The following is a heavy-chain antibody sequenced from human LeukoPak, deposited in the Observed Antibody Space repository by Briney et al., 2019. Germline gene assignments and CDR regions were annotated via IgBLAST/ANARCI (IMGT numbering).Heavy chain of an antibody. CDR1: GGSISSSSYY. CDR3: ARATKEATTVTRFDY. CDR2: IYYSGSA. D-gene: IGHD4-17*01. Sequence: SETLSLTCTVSGGSISSSSYYWTWIRQNPGKGLEWIGYIYYSGSAYYTPSLKSRVTLSVDTSKNQFSLELTSVTAADTAVYYCARATKEATTVTRFDYWGQGTLVTVSS. J-gene: IGHJ4*02. V-gene: IGHV4-31*03.